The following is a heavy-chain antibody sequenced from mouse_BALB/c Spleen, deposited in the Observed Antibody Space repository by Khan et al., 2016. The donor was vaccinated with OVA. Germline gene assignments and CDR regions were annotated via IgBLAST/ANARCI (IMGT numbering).Heavy chain of an antibody. CDR1: GFSLTNYG. CDR3: ARQPYYHYYIMDY. V-gene: IGHV2-6-1*01. D-gene: IGHD2-10*01. CDR2: IWSDGST. Sequence: QMQLEESGPGLVAPSQSLSITCTISGFSLTNYGVHWVRQPPGKGLEWLVVIWSDGSTTYNSALKSRLIISKDNSQSQVFLKMNSLQTDDTAMYYCARQPYYHYYIMDYWGQGTSVTVSS. J-gene: IGHJ4*01.